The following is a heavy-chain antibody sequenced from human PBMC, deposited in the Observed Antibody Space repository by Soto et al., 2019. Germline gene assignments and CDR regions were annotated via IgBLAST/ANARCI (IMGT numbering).Heavy chain of an antibody. CDR1: GASITSTTYF. V-gene: IGHV4-39*01. Sequence: QLQLHESGPGLVKPSETLSLTCSLSGASITSTTYFWAWIRQPPGKGLEWVASIYYSGKTHYNPSLKSRTTISVDRSRNQFSLQVSSVTAADTAVYYCAKNLPRTGRFDYWGQGT. CDR2: IYYSGKT. CDR3: AKNLPRTGRFDY. J-gene: IGHJ4*02.